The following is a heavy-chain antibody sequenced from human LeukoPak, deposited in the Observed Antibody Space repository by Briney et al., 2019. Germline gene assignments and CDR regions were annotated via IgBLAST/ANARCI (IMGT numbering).Heavy chain of an antibody. CDR3: ARENHYYDFWSGYYPYYFDY. V-gene: IGHV3-48*01. D-gene: IGHD3-3*01. J-gene: IGHJ4*02. CDR1: GFTFSSYS. CDR2: ISSSSSTI. Sequence: GGSLRLSCAASGFTFSSYSMNWVRQAPGKGLEWVSYISSSSSTIYYADSVKGRFTISRDNAKNSLYLQMNSLRAEDTAVYYCARENHYYDFWSGYYPYYFDYWGQGTLVTVSS.